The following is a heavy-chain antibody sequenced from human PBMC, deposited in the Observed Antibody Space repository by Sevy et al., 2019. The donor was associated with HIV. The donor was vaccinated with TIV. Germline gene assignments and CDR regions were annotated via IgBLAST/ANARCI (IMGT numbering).Heavy chain of an antibody. V-gene: IGHV4-59*01. CDR2: IYYSGST. J-gene: IGHJ4*02. Sequence: SETLSLTYTVSGGSISSYYWSWIRQPPGKGLEGIGYIYYSGSTNYNPSLKSRVTISVDTSKNQFSLKLSSVTAADTAVYYCARERQLVLDYWGQGTLVTVSS. D-gene: IGHD6-13*01. CDR3: ARERQLVLDY. CDR1: GGSISSYY.